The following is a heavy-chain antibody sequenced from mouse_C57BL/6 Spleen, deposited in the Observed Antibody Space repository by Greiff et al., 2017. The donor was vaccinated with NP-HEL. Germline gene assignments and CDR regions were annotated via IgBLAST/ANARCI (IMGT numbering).Heavy chain of an antibody. J-gene: IGHJ4*01. V-gene: IGHV1-54*01. CDR3: ARWYGPLSMDY. CDR2: INPGSGGT. D-gene: IGHD1-2*01. CDR1: GYAFTNYL. Sequence: VQLQQSGAELVRPGTSVKVSCKASGYAFTNYLIEWVKQRPGQGLEWIGVINPGSGGTNYNEKFKGKATLTADKSSSPAYMQLSSLTSEDSAVYVCARWYGPLSMDYWGQGTSVTVSS.